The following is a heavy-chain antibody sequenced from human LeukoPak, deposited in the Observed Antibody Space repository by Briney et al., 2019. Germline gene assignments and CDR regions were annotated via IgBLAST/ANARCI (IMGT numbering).Heavy chain of an antibody. Sequence: PGGSLRLSCAASGFTFSSYSMNWVRQAPGKGLEWVSSISSSSSYIYYADSVKGRFTISRDNAKNSLYLEMNSLRLEDTALYYCVKESEDSSGWATRYYFDYWGQGSLVTVSS. CDR1: GFTFSSYS. D-gene: IGHD6-19*01. CDR3: VKESEDSSGWATRYYFDY. J-gene: IGHJ4*02. CDR2: ISSSSSYI. V-gene: IGHV3-21*04.